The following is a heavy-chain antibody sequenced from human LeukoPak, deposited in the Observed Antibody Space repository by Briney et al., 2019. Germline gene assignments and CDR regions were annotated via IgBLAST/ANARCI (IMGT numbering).Heavy chain of an antibody. D-gene: IGHD6-13*01. V-gene: IGHV3-7*01. Sequence: GGSLRLSCAASGFTFSYHWMTWVRQAPGKGLEWVANIKNDGAVKNYADSVKGRFTISRDNAKNSLYLQMNSLRAEDTAVYYCAKDSYSKGDFWGQGVLVTVSS. J-gene: IGHJ4*02. CDR1: GFTFSYHW. CDR3: AKDSYSKGDF. CDR2: IKNDGAVK.